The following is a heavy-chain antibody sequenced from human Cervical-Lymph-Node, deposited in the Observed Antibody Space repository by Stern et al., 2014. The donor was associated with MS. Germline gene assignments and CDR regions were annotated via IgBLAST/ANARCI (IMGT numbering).Heavy chain of an antibody. CDR3: ARDSHFAMDV. J-gene: IGHJ6*02. Sequence: EVQLVESGGGLVKPGGFLRLSCAASGFTFSPYNMNWVRQAPGKGLEWVSSITSSSAYKHYADSVKGRFTISRDNAKNSVFLQMSSLRAEDTAVYYCARDSHFAMDVWGQGTTVTVSS. V-gene: IGHV3-21*01. CDR1: GFTFSPYN. CDR2: ITSSSAYK.